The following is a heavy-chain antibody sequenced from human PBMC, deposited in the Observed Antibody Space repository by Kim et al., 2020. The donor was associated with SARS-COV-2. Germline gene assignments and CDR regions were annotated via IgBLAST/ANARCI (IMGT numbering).Heavy chain of an antibody. CDR1: GGSISSSSYY. CDR3: ANYGDSTKYAYYYYGMDV. Sequence: SETLSLTCTVSGGSISSSSYYWGWIRQPPGKGLEWIGSIYYSGSTYYNPSLKSRVTISVDTSKNQFSLKLSSVTAADTAVYYCANYGDSTKYAYYYYGMDVWGQGTTVTVSS. V-gene: IGHV4-39*01. J-gene: IGHJ6*02. CDR2: IYYSGST. D-gene: IGHD4-17*01.